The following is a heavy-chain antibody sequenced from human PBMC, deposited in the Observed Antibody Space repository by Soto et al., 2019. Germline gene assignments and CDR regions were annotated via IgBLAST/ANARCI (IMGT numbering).Heavy chain of an antibody. D-gene: IGHD3-10*01. Sequence: GGSLRLSCAASGFTFSSYAMSWVRQAPGKGLEWVSAISGSGGSTYYADSVKGRFTISRDNSKNTLYLQMNSLRAEDTAVYYCAKGAGLLWFGYSYYFDYWGQGTLVTVSS. V-gene: IGHV3-23*01. CDR1: GFTFSSYA. J-gene: IGHJ4*02. CDR2: ISGSGGST. CDR3: AKGAGLLWFGYSYYFDY.